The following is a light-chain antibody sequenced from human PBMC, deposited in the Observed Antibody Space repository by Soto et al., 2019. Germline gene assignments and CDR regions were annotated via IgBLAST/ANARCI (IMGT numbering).Light chain of an antibody. V-gene: IGLV1-44*01. CDR1: SSNLGGNT. Sequence: QSVLTQPPSASGTPGQRVTISCSGRSSNLGGNTGNWYQQLPGTAPKLLISTNNQRPSGVPDRIAGSKSGTSATRAISGLEAEDEADYDSAAWDDSRNGVLFGGGTKLTV. CDR2: TNN. CDR3: AAWDDSRNGVL. J-gene: IGLJ2*01.